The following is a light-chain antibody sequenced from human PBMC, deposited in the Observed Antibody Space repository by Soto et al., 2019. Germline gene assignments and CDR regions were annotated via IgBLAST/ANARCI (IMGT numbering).Light chain of an antibody. J-gene: IGKJ5*01. CDR2: ATS. CDR3: QQANSFLIT. CDR1: QDISSW. V-gene: IGKV1-12*01. Sequence: DILMTQSPSSVSASVGDRVTIACRASQDISSWLAWYQQTPGRVPKLLIYATSKLQPGVPTRFSGSGSGTNFTLTISSLHPADFATYYCQQANSFLITFGQGTRLEIK.